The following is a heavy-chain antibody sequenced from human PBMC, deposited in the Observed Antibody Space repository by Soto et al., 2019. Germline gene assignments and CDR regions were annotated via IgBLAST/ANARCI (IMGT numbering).Heavy chain of an antibody. CDR2: INHSGST. J-gene: IGHJ5*02. CDR1: GGSFSGYY. D-gene: IGHD3-3*01. CDR3: ARVRARITIFGVVIPDQKRFDP. V-gene: IGHV4-34*01. Sequence: QVQLQQWGAGLLKPSETLSLTCAVYGGSFSGYYWSWIRQPPGKGLEWIGEINHSGSTNYNPSLKSRVTISRGTSKNPFSLKPSSVTAADTAVYYCARVRARITIFGVVIPDQKRFDPWGQGTLVTVSS.